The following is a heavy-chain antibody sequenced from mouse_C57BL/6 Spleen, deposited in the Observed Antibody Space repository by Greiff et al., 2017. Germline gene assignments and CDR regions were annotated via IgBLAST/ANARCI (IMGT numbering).Heavy chain of an antibody. CDR3: ARDGSSCYGYFDY. V-gene: IGHV1-82*01. Sequence: QVQLQQSGPELVKPGASVKISCKASGYAFSSSWMNWVKQRPGKGLEWIGRIYPGDGDTNYNGKFKGKATLTADKSSSTAYMQLSSLTSEDSAVYFCARDGSSCYGYFDYGGQGTTLTVAP. J-gene: IGHJ2*01. CDR2: IYPGDGDT. CDR1: GYAFSSSW. D-gene: IGHD3-2*02.